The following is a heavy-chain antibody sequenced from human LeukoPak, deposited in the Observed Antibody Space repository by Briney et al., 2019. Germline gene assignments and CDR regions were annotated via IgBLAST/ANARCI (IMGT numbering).Heavy chain of an antibody. V-gene: IGHV3-30*04. Sequence: GRSLRLSCAASGFTFNTYAIHWVRQAPGKGLEGVGVIIYDGTNKHYADSVKGRFTISRDNSKNTVYLQMSSLRAEDTAVYYCTRDHSYLGILSYWDQGTLVTVSS. CDR1: GFTFNTYA. CDR2: IIYDGTNK. CDR3: TRDHSYLGILSY. D-gene: IGHD2/OR15-2a*01. J-gene: IGHJ4*02.